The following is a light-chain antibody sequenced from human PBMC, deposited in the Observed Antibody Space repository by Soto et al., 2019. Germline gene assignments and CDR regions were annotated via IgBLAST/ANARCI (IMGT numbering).Light chain of an antibody. CDR2: AVS. V-gene: IGLV2-14*01. J-gene: IGLJ2*01. CDR3: CSYTRLSTVV. CDR1: SSDVGGYNH. Sequence: QSALTQPASVSGSPGQSITISCTGTSSDVGGYNHVSWYQHSPGKAPKLILFAVSDRPSGVSHRFSGSESGNTASLTISGLQAEDEADYYCCSYTRLSTVVFGGGTKLTVL.